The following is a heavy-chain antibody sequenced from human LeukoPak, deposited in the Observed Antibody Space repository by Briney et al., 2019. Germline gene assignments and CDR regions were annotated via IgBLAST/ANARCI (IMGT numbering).Heavy chain of an antibody. CDR3: AKDLFGVTIVRVNGYFDY. D-gene: IGHD3-10*01. J-gene: IGHJ4*02. CDR2: ISGSGGST. CDR1: GFTFSSYD. Sequence: GGSLRLFCAASGFTFSSYDMSWVRHATGKGLEWLSAISGSGGSTFYADSVKRRFTISRDNSKNTLYLQMNSLRAEDTAVYYCAKDLFGVTIVRVNGYFDYWCQGTLVTVAS. V-gene: IGHV3-23*01.